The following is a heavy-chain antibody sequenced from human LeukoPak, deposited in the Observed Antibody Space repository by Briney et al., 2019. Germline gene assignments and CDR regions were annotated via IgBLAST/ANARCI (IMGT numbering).Heavy chain of an antibody. CDR3: ARHRLPYYYDSSGYWNY. CDR1: GGSISSSSYY. V-gene: IGHV4-39*01. CDR2: IYYSGST. D-gene: IGHD3-22*01. J-gene: IGHJ4*02. Sequence: PSETLSLTCTVSGGSISSSSYYWGWIRQPPGKGLEWIGSIYYSGSTYYNPSLKSRVTISVDTSKNQFSLKLSSVTAADTAVYYCARHRLPYYYDSSGYWNYWGQGTLVTVSS.